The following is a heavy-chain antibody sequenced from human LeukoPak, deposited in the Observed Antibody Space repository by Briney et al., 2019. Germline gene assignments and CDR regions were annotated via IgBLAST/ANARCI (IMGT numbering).Heavy chain of an antibody. J-gene: IGHJ4*02. CDR1: GYSFTSYW. D-gene: IGHD6-19*01. CDR3: ARQRRSSGWPNDY. CDR2: IYPDDSDT. Sequence: GESLKISCKGPGYSFTSYWIAWVHQMPGKGVEWMGIIYPDDSDTRYSPSFQGQVTITADKSISTAYLQWSSLKASDNATYYCARQRRSSGWPNDYWGQGTLVTVSS. V-gene: IGHV5-51*07.